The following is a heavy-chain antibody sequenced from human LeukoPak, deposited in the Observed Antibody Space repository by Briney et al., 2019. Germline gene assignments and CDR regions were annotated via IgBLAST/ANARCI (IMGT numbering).Heavy chain of an antibody. CDR3: ARGAEGSSDYFDY. CDR1: GFTFSSYW. Sequence: PGGSLRLSCAASGFTFSSYWMSWVRQAPGKGLEWVANIKQDGSEKCYVDSVKGRFTISGDNAKNSLYLQMNSLRAEDTAVYYCARGAEGSSDYFDYWGQGTLVTVSS. D-gene: IGHD6-6*01. V-gene: IGHV3-7*01. CDR2: IKQDGSEK. J-gene: IGHJ4*02.